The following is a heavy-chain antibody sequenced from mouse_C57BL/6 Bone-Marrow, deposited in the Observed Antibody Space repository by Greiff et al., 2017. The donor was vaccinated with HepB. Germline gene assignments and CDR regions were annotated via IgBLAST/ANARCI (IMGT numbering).Heavy chain of an antibody. CDR3: TSDGSSPAWFAY. Sequence: QVQLQQSGAELVRPGASVTLSCKASGYTFTDYEMHWVKQTPVHGLEWIGAIDPETGGTAYNQKFKGKAILTADKSSSTAYMELRSLTSEDSAVYYCTSDGSSPAWFAYWGQGTLVTVSA. V-gene: IGHV1-15*01. CDR1: GYTFTDYE. D-gene: IGHD1-1*01. J-gene: IGHJ3*01. CDR2: IDPETGGT.